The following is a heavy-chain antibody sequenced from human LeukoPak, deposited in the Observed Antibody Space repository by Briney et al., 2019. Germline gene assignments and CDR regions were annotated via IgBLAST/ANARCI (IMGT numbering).Heavy chain of an antibody. CDR3: ARSGGTSGPELDY. D-gene: IGHD3-3*01. CDR1: GYTFTGYY. Sequence: ASANVSCKASGYTFTGYYMHWVRQAPGQGLEWMGLINPYSGGTNYAQGFQDRVSMTRDTSISTAYMELSRVTSDDTAVYYCARSGGTSGPELDYWGQGTLVTVSS. CDR2: INPYSGGT. V-gene: IGHV1-2*02. J-gene: IGHJ4*02.